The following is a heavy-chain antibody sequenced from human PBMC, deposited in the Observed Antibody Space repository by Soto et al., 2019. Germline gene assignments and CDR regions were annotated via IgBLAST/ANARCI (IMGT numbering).Heavy chain of an antibody. CDR3: ARWLGGRSSGWFDP. Sequence: QVQLVQSGAEVKKPGSSVKVSCKASGGTFSSYAISWVRQAPGQGLEWMGGIIPIFGTANYAQKFQGRATITSDESTSTAHMRLRSLSSDDTALYYCARWLGGRSSGWFDPWGQGTLVAVFS. J-gene: IGHJ5*02. D-gene: IGHD6-6*01. CDR2: IIPIFGTA. CDR1: GGTFSSYA. V-gene: IGHV1-69*05.